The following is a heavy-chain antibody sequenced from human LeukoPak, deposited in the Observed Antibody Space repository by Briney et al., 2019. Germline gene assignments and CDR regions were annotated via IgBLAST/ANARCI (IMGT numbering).Heavy chain of an antibody. D-gene: IGHD4-17*01. J-gene: IGHJ5*02. CDR2: ISSNGGST. CDR3: VKGGDYGDPFDP. V-gene: IGHV3-64D*06. Sequence: GGSLRLSCSASGFTFSSYAMHWVRQAPGKGLEYVSAISSNGGSTYYADSVKGRFTVSRDNSKNALYLQMSSLRAEDTAVYYCVKGGDYGDPFDPWGQGTLVTVSS. CDR1: GFTFSSYA.